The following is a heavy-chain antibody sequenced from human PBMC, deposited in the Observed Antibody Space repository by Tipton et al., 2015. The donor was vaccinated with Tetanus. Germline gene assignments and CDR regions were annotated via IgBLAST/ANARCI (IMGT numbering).Heavy chain of an antibody. Sequence: QVQLVQSGAEMKKPGSSVKVSXXXXXGTFTNYALSWVXXXXXXXXXXVGGITPIFGTTXSAXKFQGRVTITADESTSPAYMELSSLRSEDTGLYYCARAPNRISRAYDLWGQGAQITVSS. CDR2: ITPIFGTT. J-gene: IGHJ5*02. CDR3: ARAPNRISRAYDL. V-gene: IGHV1-69*01. D-gene: IGHD1-14*01. CDR1: XGTFTNYA.